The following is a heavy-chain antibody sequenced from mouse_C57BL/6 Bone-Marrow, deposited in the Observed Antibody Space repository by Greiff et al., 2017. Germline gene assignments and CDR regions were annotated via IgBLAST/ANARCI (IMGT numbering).Heavy chain of an antibody. V-gene: IGHV5-4*01. CDR1: GFTFSSYA. J-gene: IGHJ2*01. CDR3: ARDLLCYYGFDY. Sequence: EVKLVASGGGLVKPGGSLKLSCAASGFTFSSYAMSWVRQTPEKRLEWVATISDGGSYTYYPDNVKGRFTISRDNAKNNLYLQMSHLKSEDTAMYYCARDLLCYYGFDYWGQGTTLTVSS. CDR2: ISDGGSYT. D-gene: IGHD1-1*01.